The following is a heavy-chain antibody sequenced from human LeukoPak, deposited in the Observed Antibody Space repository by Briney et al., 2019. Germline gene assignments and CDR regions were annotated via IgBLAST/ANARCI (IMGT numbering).Heavy chain of an antibody. CDR3: ARPSRDGYNPGGVDAFDI. CDR2: IYPGDSDT. Sequence: GESLKISCKGSGYSFTSYWIGWVRQMPGKGLEWMGIIYPGDSDTRYSPSFQGQVTISADKSISTAYLQWSSLKASDTAMYYCARPSRDGYNPGGVDAFDIWGQGTMVTVSS. V-gene: IGHV5-51*01. CDR1: GYSFTSYW. D-gene: IGHD5-24*01. J-gene: IGHJ3*02.